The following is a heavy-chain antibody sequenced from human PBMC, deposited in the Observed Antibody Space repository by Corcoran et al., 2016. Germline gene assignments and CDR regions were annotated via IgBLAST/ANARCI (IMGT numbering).Heavy chain of an antibody. CDR2: ITGGFNNI. Sequence: EVQLVESGGALVQPGGSLRLSCAASGFTLSSSGIHWVRQTPGKGLEWLSSITGGFNNIYYADSVKGRFSISRDNAKNSVYLQMNNLKAEDTAVYHCAGGGDGSGQGFYWGQGTLVTVSS. CDR3: AGGGDGSGQGFY. V-gene: IGHV3-48*04. D-gene: IGHD3-10*01. CDR1: GFTLSSSG. J-gene: IGHJ4*02.